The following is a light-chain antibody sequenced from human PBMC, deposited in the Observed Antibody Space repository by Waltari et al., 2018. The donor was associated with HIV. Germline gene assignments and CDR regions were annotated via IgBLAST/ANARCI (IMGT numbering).Light chain of an antibody. V-gene: IGLV2-23*02. Sequence: QSALTQPAPVSGSPGQSITISCTGTSSDVGSYNLVSWYQQPPGKAPRLMIYEVSKRPSGVSNRFSGSKSGNTASLTISGLQAEDEADYYCCSYAGSSTYVFGTGTKVTVL. J-gene: IGLJ1*01. CDR3: CSYAGSSTYV. CDR1: SSDVGSYNL. CDR2: EVS.